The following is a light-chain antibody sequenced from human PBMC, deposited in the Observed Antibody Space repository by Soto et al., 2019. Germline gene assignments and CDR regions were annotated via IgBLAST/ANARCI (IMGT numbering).Light chain of an antibody. J-gene: IGKJ2*01. CDR2: AAS. CDR3: QQSLGITYT. V-gene: IGKV1-39*01. CDR1: QTISTY. Sequence: DIQMTQSPSSLSASVGDRVTITCRASQTISTYLNWYQQKPGKAPKLLIYAASTLQSGVPSRFSGSGSATDFTLTINSLQPEDFATYYCQQSLGITYTFGQGTKLEIQ.